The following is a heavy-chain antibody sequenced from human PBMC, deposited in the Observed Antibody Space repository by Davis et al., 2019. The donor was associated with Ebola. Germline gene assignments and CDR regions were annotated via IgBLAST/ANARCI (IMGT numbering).Heavy chain of an antibody. CDR3: AKDLTSYYGSGDFFDY. CDR1: GFTFSSYS. J-gene: IGHJ4*02. CDR2: ISASGGAT. Sequence: GESLKISCAASGFTFSSYSMSWVRQAPGRGLEWVSSISASGGATFYADSVKGRIVMSRDNSNDTLYLRMNNLRAEDTAIYYCAKDLTSYYGSGDFFDYWGQGILVTVSS. V-gene: IGHV3-23*01. D-gene: IGHD3-10*01.